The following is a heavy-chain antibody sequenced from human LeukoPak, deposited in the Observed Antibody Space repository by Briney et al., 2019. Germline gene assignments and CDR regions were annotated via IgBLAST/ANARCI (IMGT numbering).Heavy chain of an antibody. CDR3: AREPDSGAYGNQEPFDY. D-gene: IGHD3-22*01. J-gene: IGHJ4*02. CDR1: GFTFSSYS. Sequence: GGSLRLSCAASGFTFSSYSMNWVRQAPGKGLEWVSSISRSSSYIYYADSVKGRFTISRDNAKNSLYLQMNGLRAEDTAVYYCAREPDSGAYGNQEPFDYWGQGTLVTVSS. V-gene: IGHV3-21*01. CDR2: ISRSSSYI.